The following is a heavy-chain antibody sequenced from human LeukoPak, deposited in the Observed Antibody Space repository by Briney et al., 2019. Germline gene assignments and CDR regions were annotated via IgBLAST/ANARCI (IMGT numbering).Heavy chain of an antibody. CDR3: ARDRAIYSSSWVGY. J-gene: IGHJ4*02. V-gene: IGHV1-18*01. Sequence: ASVKVSCKASGYTFTSYGISWVRQAPGQGLEWMGWISSYNGNTNYAQKLQGRVTMTTDTSTSTAYMELRSLRSDDTAVYYCARDRAIYSSSWVGYWGQGTLVTVSS. D-gene: IGHD6-13*01. CDR2: ISSYNGNT. CDR1: GYTFTSYG.